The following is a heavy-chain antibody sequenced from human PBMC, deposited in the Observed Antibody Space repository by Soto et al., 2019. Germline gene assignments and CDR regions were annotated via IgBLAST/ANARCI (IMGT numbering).Heavy chain of an antibody. CDR1: GGSISSGVYY. V-gene: IGHV4-31*03. Sequence: PSETLSLACTVPGGSISSGVYYVTWIRPQTGKGLEWIGNIYYSGRTYYHPSLKSRVTISVDTSKNQFSLKVSSVTAADTAVYYCARVFSDGSSFFDPWGQGTLVTVSS. CDR2: IYYSGRT. D-gene: IGHD6-13*01. J-gene: IGHJ5*02. CDR3: ARVFSDGSSFFDP.